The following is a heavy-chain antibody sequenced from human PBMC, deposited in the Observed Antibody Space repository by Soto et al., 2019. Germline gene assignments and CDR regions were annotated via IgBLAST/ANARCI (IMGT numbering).Heavy chain of an antibody. CDR2: VSGGSGNT. CDR1: GFRYSTYG. J-gene: IGHJ4*02. Sequence: EVQLLESGGGLVQPGGSLRLSCAVSGFRYSTYGVTWVRQDPGKVLEWFSGVSGGSGNTQYKDSVRGRFTFTGNNSKNTVYMEMYSRTVEDTDVYYFKRWKGYSEYWGQGTLVTVS. CDR3: KRWKGYSEY. V-gene: IGHV3-23*01. D-gene: IGHD1-1*01.